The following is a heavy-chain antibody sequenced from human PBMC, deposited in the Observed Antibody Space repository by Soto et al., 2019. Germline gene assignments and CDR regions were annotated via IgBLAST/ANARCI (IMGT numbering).Heavy chain of an antibody. J-gene: IGHJ6*02. V-gene: IGHV1-18*01. Sequence: VQRVQSGDEVRKPGSSVKVSCKASGYIFVNYGIAWVRQAPGQGLEWMVWISPYSGTTHYASKVQGRLTMTTDAATRTDSVELVSLTFDDTAVNSGAMVDNYVTPPQKDVWGQVTTVTV. D-gene: IGHD3-16*01. CDR3: AMVDNYVTPPQKDV. CDR1: GYIFVNYG. CDR2: ISPYSGTT.